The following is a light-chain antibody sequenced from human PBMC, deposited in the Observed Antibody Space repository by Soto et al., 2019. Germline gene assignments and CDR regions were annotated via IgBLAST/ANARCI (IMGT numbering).Light chain of an antibody. Sequence: ILLAQSPATLCSFPGDRVTLSCRASQYINTRLAWYQHRTGQAPRILIYQTSIRDAGIPARFSASGTGTDFTLTISEVQPEDFEVYYCHQRQSWPRTFGQGTKVDI. J-gene: IGKJ1*01. CDR3: HQRQSWPRT. CDR1: QYINTR. V-gene: IGKV3-11*01. CDR2: QTS.